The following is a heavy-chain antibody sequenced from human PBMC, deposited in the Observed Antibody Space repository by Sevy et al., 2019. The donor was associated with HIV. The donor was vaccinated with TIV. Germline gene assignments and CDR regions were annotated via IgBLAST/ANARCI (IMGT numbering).Heavy chain of an antibody. Sequence: GESLKISCKGSGYSFTNYWIGWVRQMPGKGLEWMGIIYPGDSDTRYSPSFQGQVTISADKSINTAYLQWSSLKASDTAMYYCARRECRGGGDPYYYGMDVWGQGTTVTVSS. CDR1: GYSFTNYW. V-gene: IGHV5-51*01. CDR3: ARRECRGGGDPYYYGMDV. CDR2: IYPGDSDT. J-gene: IGHJ6*02. D-gene: IGHD4-17*01.